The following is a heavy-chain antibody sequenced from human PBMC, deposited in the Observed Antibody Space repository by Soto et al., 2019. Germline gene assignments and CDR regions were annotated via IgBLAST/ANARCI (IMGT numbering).Heavy chain of an antibody. Sequence: SETLSLTCTVSGGSISSYYWSWIRQPPGKGLEWIGYIYYSGSTNYNPSLKSRVTISVDTSKNQFSLKLSSVTAADTAVYYCARHYGNYYMDVWGKGTTVTVSS. CDR3: ARHYGNYYMDV. CDR2: IYYSGST. V-gene: IGHV4-59*08. CDR1: GGSISSYY. J-gene: IGHJ6*03. D-gene: IGHD4-17*01.